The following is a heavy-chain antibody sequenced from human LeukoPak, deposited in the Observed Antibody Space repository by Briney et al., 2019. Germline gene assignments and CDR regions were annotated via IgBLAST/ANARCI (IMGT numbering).Heavy chain of an antibody. V-gene: IGHV3-30*03. CDR3: AAVTAADY. CDR2: ISYDGSKK. J-gene: IGHJ4*02. CDR1: GFNFNSYG. D-gene: IGHD6-13*01. Sequence: GRSLRLSCAASGFNFNSYGMQWVRQAPGKGLEWVAVISYDGSKKYYADSVKGRFTISRDNAKSALYLEMSDLRVEDTAVYYCAAVTAADYWGQGTLVIVSS.